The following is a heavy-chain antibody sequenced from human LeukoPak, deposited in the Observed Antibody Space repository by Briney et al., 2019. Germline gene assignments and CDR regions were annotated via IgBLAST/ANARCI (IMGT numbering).Heavy chain of an antibody. J-gene: IGHJ3*02. CDR1: GGSFSGYY. Sequence: SETMSLTCAVYGGSFSGYYWSWIRQPPGKGLEWIGEINHSGSTNYNPSLKSRVTISVDTSKNQFSLKLSSVTAADTAVYYCARNYDAFDIWGQGTMVTVSS. V-gene: IGHV4-34*01. CDR3: ARNYDAFDI. D-gene: IGHD1-7*01. CDR2: INHSGST.